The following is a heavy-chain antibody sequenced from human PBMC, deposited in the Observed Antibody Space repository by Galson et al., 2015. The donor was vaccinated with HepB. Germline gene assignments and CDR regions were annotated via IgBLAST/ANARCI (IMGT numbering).Heavy chain of an antibody. CDR1: GFNFNTYA. J-gene: IGHJ6*02. Sequence: SLRLSCAASGFNFNTYAMHWVRQAPGKGLEWVAVLSYDGNNKEYADSVKGRLTISRDNARNTLYLQMNIVRVEDAAVYYCARSDEGYYCSGSFLGALDVWGQGTTVTVSS. D-gene: IGHD3-10*01. CDR2: LSYDGNNK. CDR3: ARSDEGYYCSGSFLGALDV. V-gene: IGHV3-30*03.